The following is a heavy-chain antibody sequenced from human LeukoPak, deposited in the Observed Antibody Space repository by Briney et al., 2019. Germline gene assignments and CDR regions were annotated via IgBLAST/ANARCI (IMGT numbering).Heavy chain of an antibody. V-gene: IGHV4-59*13. CDR2: IYYSGST. Sequence: SETLSLTCTVSGGSISSYYWSRIRQPPGKGLEWIGYIYYSGSTNYNPSLTSRVTISVDTSKNQFSLKLSSVTAADTAVYYCARELYCSGGSCYSFLDYWGQGTLVTVSS. CDR1: GGSISSYY. D-gene: IGHD2-15*01. J-gene: IGHJ4*02. CDR3: ARELYCSGGSCYSFLDY.